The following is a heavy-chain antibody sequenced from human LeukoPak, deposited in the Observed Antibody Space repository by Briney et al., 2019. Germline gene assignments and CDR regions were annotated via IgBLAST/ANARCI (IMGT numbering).Heavy chain of an antibody. V-gene: IGHV4-34*01. CDR3: GSGPFERYFEVTGYYNIYF. Sequence: SETLSLTCAASGGPFSSYAWSWIRQPPGKGPEGIGEINYSGRNNYNPSLKSRVTISVDTSRKQFSLKVSSVTAADTAVYYCGSGPFERYFEVTGYYNIYFCGQGTLVTVSS. J-gene: IGHJ4*02. CDR1: GGPFSSYA. D-gene: IGHD3-9*01. CDR2: INYSGRN.